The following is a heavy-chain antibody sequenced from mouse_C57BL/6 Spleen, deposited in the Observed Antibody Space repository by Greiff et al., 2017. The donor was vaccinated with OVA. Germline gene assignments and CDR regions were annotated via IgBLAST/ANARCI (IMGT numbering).Heavy chain of an antibody. Sequence: EVQRVESGGGLVQPKGSLKLSCAASGFSFNTYAMNWVRQAPGKGLEWVARIRSKSNNYATYYADSVKDRFTISRDDSESMLYLQMNNLKTEDTAMYYCVREPRGFDYWGQGTTLTVSS. J-gene: IGHJ2*01. CDR2: IRSKSNNYAT. V-gene: IGHV10-1*01. CDR3: VREPRGFDY. CDR1: GFSFNTYA.